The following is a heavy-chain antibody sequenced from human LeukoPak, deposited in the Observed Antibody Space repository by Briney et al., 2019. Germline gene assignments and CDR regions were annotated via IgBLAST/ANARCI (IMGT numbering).Heavy chain of an antibody. J-gene: IGHJ5*02. CDR3: LGVPAANLDWFDP. V-gene: IGHV3-30*02. D-gene: IGHD2-2*01. CDR1: GFTFSNYG. CDR2: IRYDGSNK. Sequence: PGRSLRLSCAASGFTFSNYGMHWVRQAPGKGLEWVAFIRYDGSNKYYADSVKGRFTISRDNSRNTLYLQMNSLRAEDTAVYYCLGVPAANLDWFDPWGQGTLVTVSS.